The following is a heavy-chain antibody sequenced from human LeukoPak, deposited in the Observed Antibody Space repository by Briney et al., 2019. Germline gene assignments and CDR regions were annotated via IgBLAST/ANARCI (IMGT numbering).Heavy chain of an antibody. V-gene: IGHV4-34*01. CDR1: GGSFSGYY. CDR3: ARVGCTNGVCSYYCYMDV. Sequence: PSETLSLTCAVYGGSFSGYYWSWIRQPPGKGLEWIGEINHSGSTNYNPSLKSRVTISVDTSKNQFSLKLSSVTAADTAVYYCARVGCTNGVCSYYCYMDVWGKGTTVTVSS. D-gene: IGHD2-8*01. CDR2: INHSGST. J-gene: IGHJ6*03.